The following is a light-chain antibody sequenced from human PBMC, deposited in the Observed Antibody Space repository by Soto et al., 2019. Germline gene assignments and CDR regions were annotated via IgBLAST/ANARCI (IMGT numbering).Light chain of an antibody. J-gene: IGKJ4*01. CDR3: QQYDNLAT. V-gene: IGKV1-33*01. CDR2: DAS. CDR1: QDISNY. Sequence: DIQTTQSPSSLSASVGDRVTITCQASQDISNYLNWYQQKPGKAPKLLIYDASNLETGVPSRFSGSGSGTDFTFTISSLQPEDIATYYCQQYDNLATFGGGTKVEIK.